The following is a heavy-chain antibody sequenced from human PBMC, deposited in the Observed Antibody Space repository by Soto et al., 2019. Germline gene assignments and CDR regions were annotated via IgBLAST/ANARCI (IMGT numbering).Heavy chain of an antibody. D-gene: IGHD5-12*01. J-gene: IGHJ4*02. CDR1: GYTFTNYE. CDR2: MNPYSGNT. CDR3: ARIGRATAPH. V-gene: IGHV1-8*01. Sequence: QVQLVQSGAEVKKPGASVKVSCKTSGYTFTNYEINWVRQATGQGPEWLGWMNPYSGNTGYAQKFQGRVTMTRDTSINTAYMELSSLRSEDTAVYYCARIGRATAPHWGQGTLVTVSS.